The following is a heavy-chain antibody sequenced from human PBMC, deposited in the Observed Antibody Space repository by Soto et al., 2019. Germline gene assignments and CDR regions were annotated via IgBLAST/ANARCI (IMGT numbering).Heavy chain of an antibody. J-gene: IGHJ4*02. CDR1: GASVRSSNW. Sequence: SETLSLTCAVSGASVRSSNWWSWVRQPPGKGQEWIGEIYHSGSTNYNPSLKSRVTISVDKSKNQFSLKLSSVTAADTAVYYCARCIAAAGQIDYWGQGTLVTVS. CDR3: ARCIAAAGQIDY. D-gene: IGHD6-13*01. V-gene: IGHV4-4*02. CDR2: IYHSGST.